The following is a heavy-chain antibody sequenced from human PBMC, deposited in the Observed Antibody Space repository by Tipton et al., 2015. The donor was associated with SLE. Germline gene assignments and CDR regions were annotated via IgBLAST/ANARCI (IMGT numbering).Heavy chain of an antibody. D-gene: IGHD3-10*01. CDR1: GGSISSGSYY. V-gene: IGHV4-61*02. Sequence: TLSLTCTVSGGSISSGSYYWSWIRQPAGKGLEWIGRINTSGNSNYNPSLKSRVTISVDTSKKQFSLKLSSVTAADTAVYYCAREGAEKVRTSYYYYMDVWGKGTTVTISS. CDR3: AREGAEKVRTSYYYYMDV. J-gene: IGHJ6*03. CDR2: INTSGNS.